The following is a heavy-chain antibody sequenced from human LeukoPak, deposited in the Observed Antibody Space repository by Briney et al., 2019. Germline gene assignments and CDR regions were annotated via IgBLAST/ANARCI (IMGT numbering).Heavy chain of an antibody. J-gene: IGHJ6*02. CDR1: GFTFSDYY. Sequence: SGGSLRLSCAPSGFTFSDYYMSWIRQAPGKGLEWASYISSSGNTIYCADSVKGRFTISRDNAKNSLYLQMNSLRAEDTAVYYCARGASSIDYYYYGMDVWGQGTTVTVSS. CDR3: ARGASSIDYYYYGMDV. V-gene: IGHV3-11*01. CDR2: ISSSGNTI. D-gene: IGHD2-2*01.